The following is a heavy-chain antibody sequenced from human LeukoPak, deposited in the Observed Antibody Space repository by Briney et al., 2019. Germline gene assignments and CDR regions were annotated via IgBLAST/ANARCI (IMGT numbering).Heavy chain of an antibody. CDR1: GDSFTSYW. V-gene: IGHV5-51*01. CDR3: AKSSPRGYGAFDI. Sequence: GESLKISCKGSGDSFTSYWIGWVRQMPGKGLEWMGIIYPGDSDTITRDSPSFQGQVTISADKSISTAFLQWSSLKASDTAMYYCAKSSPRGYGAFDIWGQGTMVTVSS. J-gene: IGHJ3*02. D-gene: IGHD2-15*01. CDR2: IYPGDSDTIT.